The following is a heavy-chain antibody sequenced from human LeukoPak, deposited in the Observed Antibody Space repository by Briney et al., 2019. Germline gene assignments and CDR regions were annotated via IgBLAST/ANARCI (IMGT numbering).Heavy chain of an antibody. CDR3: ARAAPAKDV. CDR1: GYSISSGYY. CDR2: IYHSGST. V-gene: IGHV4-38-2*02. J-gene: IGHJ6*02. Sequence: SETLSLTCTVSGYSISSGYYWGWIRQPPGKGLEWIGSIYHSGSTYYNPSLKSRVTISVDTSKNQFSLKLSSVTAADTAVYYCARAAPAKDVWGQGTTVTVSS.